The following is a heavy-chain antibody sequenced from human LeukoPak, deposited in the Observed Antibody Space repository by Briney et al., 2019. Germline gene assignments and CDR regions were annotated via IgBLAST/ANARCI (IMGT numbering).Heavy chain of an antibody. CDR1: GFTFSSYE. V-gene: IGHV3-48*03. CDR3: ARSIGLTGGGVDV. CDR2: ITNGGSTI. Sequence: GGSLRLSCAASGFTFSSYEMNWVRQAPGKGLEWVSYITNGGSTIHHADSVKGRFTISRDNAKKTLYLQMNSLRAEDTAVYYCARSIGLTGGGVDVWGQGTTVTVSS. D-gene: IGHD3-9*01. J-gene: IGHJ6*02.